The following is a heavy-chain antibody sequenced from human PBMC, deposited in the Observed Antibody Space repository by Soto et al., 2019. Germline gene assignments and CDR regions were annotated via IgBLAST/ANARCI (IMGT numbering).Heavy chain of an antibody. CDR2: IYYSGST. J-gene: IGHJ5*02. CDR1: GGSISSSSYY. D-gene: IGHD3-10*01. Sequence: QLQLQESGPGLVKPSETLSLTCTVSGGSISSSSYYWGWIRQPPGKGLEWIGSIYYSGSTYYNPSPKSRVTISADASKTPLSLRLSSVTAADTAVYYCARRGGLWFGESSIQGDWFDPWGQGTLVTVSS. V-gene: IGHV4-39*01. CDR3: ARRGGLWFGESSIQGDWFDP.